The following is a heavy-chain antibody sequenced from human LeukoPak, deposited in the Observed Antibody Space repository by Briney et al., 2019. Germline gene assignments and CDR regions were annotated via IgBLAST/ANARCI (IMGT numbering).Heavy chain of an antibody. Sequence: HPGGSLRLSCAPSGFTVSRNYMSWVRQAPGRGLEWVSYISSGGGAVYYADAVKGRFAISRDDAKNSLYLHMISLRAEDTAVYYCASRGLYYDYVHGFWGHGTLVTVSS. CDR3: ASRGLYYDYVHGF. J-gene: IGHJ4*01. D-gene: IGHD3-16*01. V-gene: IGHV3-48*03. CDR1: GFTVSRNY. CDR2: ISSGGGAV.